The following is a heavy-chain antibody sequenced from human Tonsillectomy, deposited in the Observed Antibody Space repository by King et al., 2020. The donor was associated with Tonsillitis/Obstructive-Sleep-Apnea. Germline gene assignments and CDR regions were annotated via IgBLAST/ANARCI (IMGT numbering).Heavy chain of an antibody. V-gene: IGHV3-15*07. J-gene: IGHJ6*02. CDR2: IKSKTDGGTT. Sequence: QLVESGGGLVKPGGSLRLSCAASGFTFSNAWMNWVRQAPGKGLEWVGRIKSKTDGGTTDYAAPVKGRFTISRDDSKNTLYLQMNSLKTEDTAVYYCTTAPRDIVVVPAAHYYYYYGMDVWGQGTTVTVSS. CDR3: TTAPRDIVVVPAAHYYYYYGMDV. CDR1: GFTFSNAW. D-gene: IGHD2-2*01.